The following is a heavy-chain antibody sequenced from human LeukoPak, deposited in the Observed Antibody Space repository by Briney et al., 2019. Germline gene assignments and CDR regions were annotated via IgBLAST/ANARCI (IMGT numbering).Heavy chain of an antibody. J-gene: IGHJ6*03. CDR2: ISRSSQAI. D-gene: IGHD6-13*01. Sequence: GGSLRLSCAASGVSLGSYAMSWIRQAPGRGLEYIAYISRSSQAINYAESVRGRFTVSRDNARNSLYLDMNGLRAEDTAVYYCAGDPSVGSTWYYYVDVWGEGTTVTVSS. V-gene: IGHV3-48*04. CDR3: AGDPSVGSTWYYYVDV. CDR1: GVSLGSYA.